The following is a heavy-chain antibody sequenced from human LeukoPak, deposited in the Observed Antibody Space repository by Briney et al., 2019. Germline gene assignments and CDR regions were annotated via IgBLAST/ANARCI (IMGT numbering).Heavy chain of an antibody. Sequence: SETLSLTCTVSGGSISTYYWNWIRQPAGKGLEWIGRIYTGGYNNYNPSVKSRVTMSVDTSKNQFSLKLSSVTAADTAVYYCATDCSGSSCYPAGFDYWGQGILVTVSS. V-gene: IGHV4-4*07. CDR2: IYTGGYN. D-gene: IGHD2-15*01. CDR3: ATDCSGSSCYPAGFDY. J-gene: IGHJ4*02. CDR1: GGSISTYY.